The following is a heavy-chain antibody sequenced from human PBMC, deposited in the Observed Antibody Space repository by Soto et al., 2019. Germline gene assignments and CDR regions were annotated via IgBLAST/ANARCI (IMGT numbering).Heavy chain of an antibody. Sequence: QVQLQESGPGLVKPSETLSLTCSVSGGSISSYYWSWGRQHPGKGLEWIGSIDYSGSNTYNPSLMSRVNMSVVTSKNHFSLRLSSVTAADTAVYYCARSRQIGYNSLPLPFDCWCQGTLVTVSS. J-gene: IGHJ4*02. V-gene: IGHV4-59*01. CDR3: ARSRQIGYNSLPLPFDC. CDR2: IDYSGSN. D-gene: IGHD5-12*01. CDR1: GGSISSYY.